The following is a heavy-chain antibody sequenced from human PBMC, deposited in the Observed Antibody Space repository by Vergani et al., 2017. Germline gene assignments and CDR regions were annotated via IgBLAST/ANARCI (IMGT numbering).Heavy chain of an antibody. V-gene: IGHV1-46*01. D-gene: IGHD4-23*01. CDR3: ARTTPSTVVTLWGYYYYAMDV. CDR2: ISPDGFST. J-gene: IGHJ6*02. CDR1: GYTFTAYY. Sequence: QVQLVKSGAEVGKPGASVKISCKASGYTFTAYYIHWVRQAPEQGLEWVGVISPDGFSTFYAQKFQGRVTITRDTSTSTVYVGVTSLRSDDTAVYYCARTTPSTVVTLWGYYYYAMDVWGQGTTVTVSS.